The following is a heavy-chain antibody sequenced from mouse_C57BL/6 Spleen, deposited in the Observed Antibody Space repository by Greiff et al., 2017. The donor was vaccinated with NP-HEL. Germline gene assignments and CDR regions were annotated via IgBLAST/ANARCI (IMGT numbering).Heavy chain of an antibody. J-gene: IGHJ4*01. Sequence: DVMLVESGGGLVKPGGSLKLSCAASGFTFSDYGMHWVRQAPEKGLEWVAYISSGSSTIYYADTVKGRFTISRDNAKNTLFLQMTSLRSEDTAMYYCARNYGGPYAMDYWGQGTSVTVSS. CDR1: GFTFSDYG. CDR2: ISSGSSTI. D-gene: IGHD1-2*01. CDR3: ARNYGGPYAMDY. V-gene: IGHV5-17*01.